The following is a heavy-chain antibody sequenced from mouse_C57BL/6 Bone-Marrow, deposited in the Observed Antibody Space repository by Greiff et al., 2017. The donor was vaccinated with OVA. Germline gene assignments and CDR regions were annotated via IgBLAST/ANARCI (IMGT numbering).Heavy chain of an antibody. J-gene: IGHJ1*03. CDR3: ARAVYDGYYYWYFDV. Sequence: DVKLVESGGGLVQSGRSLRLSCATSGFTFSDFYMEWVRQAPGKGLEWIAASRNKANDYTTEYSASVKGRFIVSRDTSQSILYLQMNALRAEDTAIYYCARAVYDGYYYWYFDVWGTGTTVTVSS. CDR2: SRNKANDYTT. V-gene: IGHV7-1*01. D-gene: IGHD2-3*01. CDR1: GFTFSDFY.